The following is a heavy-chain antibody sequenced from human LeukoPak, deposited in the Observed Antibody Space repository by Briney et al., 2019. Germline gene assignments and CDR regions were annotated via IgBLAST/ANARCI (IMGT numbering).Heavy chain of an antibody. Sequence: SGTLSLTCAVSGGSISSSTNWWSWVRQPPGKGLEWIGEIYHSGGTNYNPSLKSRITISVDTSKNQFSLKLSSVTAADTAVYYCARDRTGYCSGGSCPYFDYWGQGTLVTVSS. CDR3: ARDRTGYCSGGSCPYFDY. D-gene: IGHD2-15*01. V-gene: IGHV4-4*02. J-gene: IGHJ4*02. CDR1: GGSISSSTNW. CDR2: IYHSGGT.